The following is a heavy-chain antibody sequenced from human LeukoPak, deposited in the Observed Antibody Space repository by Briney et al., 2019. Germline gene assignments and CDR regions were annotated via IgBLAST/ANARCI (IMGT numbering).Heavy chain of an antibody. CDR3: AKHWSYCSTTSCLFNYYYYYMDV. CDR2: VSGAEGTT. V-gene: IGHV3-23*01. CDR1: GFTFSAYG. J-gene: IGHJ6*03. Sequence: GGSLRLSCAASGFTFSAYGMSWVRQSPRKGLEWVSGVSGAEGTTYYADSVKGRFTISRDNSKSTLYLQMNNLRAEDTAVYYCAKHWSYCSTTSCLFNYYYYYMDVWVKGTTVTVPS. D-gene: IGHD2-2*01.